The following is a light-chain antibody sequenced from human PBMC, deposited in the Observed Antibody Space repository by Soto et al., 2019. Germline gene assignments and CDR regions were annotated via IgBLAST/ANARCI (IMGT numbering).Light chain of an antibody. CDR1: KNDIGVYDF. CDR2: EVV. V-gene: IGLV2-8*01. CDR3: KSYAGSNTYV. Sequence: QSALTQPLSASGSPGQSVTISCTGTKNDIGVYDFVSWYQHHPGKAPRLIIYEVVQRPSGVPDRFSGSKSGNTASLTVSGLQAADEADYFCKSYAGSNTYVFGSGTRSPS. J-gene: IGLJ1*01.